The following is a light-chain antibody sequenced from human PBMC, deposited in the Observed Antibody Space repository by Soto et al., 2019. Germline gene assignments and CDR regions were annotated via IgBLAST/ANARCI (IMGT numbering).Light chain of an antibody. Sequence: EIVLTQSPGTLSLSPGERATLSCRASHSVSSSYLAWYQQKPGQAPRLLIYGASSRATVIPDRFSGSGSGTDFTLTITRLEPEDFAVYYCQQYGSSPWTFGQGTKVDIK. CDR3: QQYGSSPWT. J-gene: IGKJ1*01. CDR1: HSVSSSY. CDR2: GAS. V-gene: IGKV3-20*01.